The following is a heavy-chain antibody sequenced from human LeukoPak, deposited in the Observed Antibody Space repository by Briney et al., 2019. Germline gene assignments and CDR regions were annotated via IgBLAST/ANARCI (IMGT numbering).Heavy chain of an antibody. Sequence: GGSLRLSCAASGFTFSSYAMSWVRQAPGKGLEWVSAISGSGDSTYYADSVKGRLTISRDNSKNTLYLQMNSLRAEDTAVYYCLMGATYFDYWGQGTLVTVSS. V-gene: IGHV3-23*01. CDR3: LMGATYFDY. J-gene: IGHJ4*02. D-gene: IGHD1-26*01. CDR2: ISGSGDST. CDR1: GFTFSSYA.